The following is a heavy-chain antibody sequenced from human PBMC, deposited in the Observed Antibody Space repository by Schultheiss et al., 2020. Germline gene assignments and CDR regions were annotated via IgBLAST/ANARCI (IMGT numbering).Heavy chain of an antibody. D-gene: IGHD2-21*02. V-gene: IGHV4-61*02. CDR2: IYTSGST. Sequence: SQTLSLTCTVSGGSISSGSYYWSWIRQPPGKGLEWIGRIYTSGSTNYNPSLKSRVTISVDKSKNQFSLKLSSVTAADTAVYYCARDLSRKGAQPLLSTGCDYWGQGTLVTVSS. CDR1: GGSISSGSYY. J-gene: IGHJ4*02. CDR3: ARDLSRKGAQPLLSTGCDY.